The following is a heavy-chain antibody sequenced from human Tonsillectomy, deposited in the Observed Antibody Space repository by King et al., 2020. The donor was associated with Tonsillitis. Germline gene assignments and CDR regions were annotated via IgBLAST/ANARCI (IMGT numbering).Heavy chain of an antibody. CDR2: IRSKAYGGTT. Sequence: VQLVESGGGLVQPGRSLRLSCTASGFTFGDYAMSWFRQAPGKGLEWVGFIRSKAYGGTTEYAASVKGRFTISRDDSKSIAYLQMNSLKTEDTAVYYCTRDLCGRWEPRRLCDYWGQGTLVTVSS. CDR1: GFTFGDYA. D-gene: IGHD1-26*01. J-gene: IGHJ4*02. CDR3: TRDLCGRWEPRRLCDY. V-gene: IGHV3-49*03.